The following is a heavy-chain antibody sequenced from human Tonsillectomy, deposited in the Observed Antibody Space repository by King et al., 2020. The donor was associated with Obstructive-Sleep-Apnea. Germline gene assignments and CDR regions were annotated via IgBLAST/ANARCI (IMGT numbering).Heavy chain of an antibody. CDR1: GGSISSSSYY. J-gene: IGHJ4*02. V-gene: IGHV4-39*07. CDR3: ARDLDNAYYYGSGSYYNGGFDY. CDR2: IYYSGST. Sequence: QLQESGPGLVKPSETLSLTCTVSGGSISSSSYYWGWIRQPPGKGLEWIGSIYYSGSTYYNPSLKSRVTISVDTSKNQFSLKLSSVTAADTAVYYCARDLDNAYYYGSGSYYNGGFDYWGQGTLVTVSS. D-gene: IGHD3-10*01.